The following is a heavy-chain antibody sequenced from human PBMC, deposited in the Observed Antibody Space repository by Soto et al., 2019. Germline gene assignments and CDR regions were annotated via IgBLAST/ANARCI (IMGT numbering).Heavy chain of an antibody. J-gene: IGHJ6*02. Sequence: QLQESGPGLVKPSETLSLSCTVSGGSINSYYWSWIRQSPGKRMEWIGYVHHSWGSSYNPSLQSRVAISLDTSKSQFSLKVTSVTATDTAVYYCARQGFGPLHGLVDVWGQGTTVTVSS. CDR2: VHHSWGS. CDR3: ARQGFGPLHGLVDV. D-gene: IGHD3-10*01. V-gene: IGHV4-59*08. CDR1: GGSINSYY.